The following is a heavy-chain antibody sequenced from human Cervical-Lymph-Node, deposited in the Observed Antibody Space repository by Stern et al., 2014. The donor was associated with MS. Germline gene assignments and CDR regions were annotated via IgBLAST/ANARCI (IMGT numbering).Heavy chain of an antibody. Sequence: QVQLVQSGAEVKKPGSSMKVSCKASGGTFSSDAIGWGRQAPGQGLGWRGGIIPIFETANYAQKFQGRVTITADQSTKTAYLELSSLTSGDTAMYFCASGTRSSWYFDFWGQGTLVTVST. D-gene: IGHD6-13*01. CDR2: IIPIFETA. V-gene: IGHV1-69*01. J-gene: IGHJ4*02. CDR1: GGTFSSDA. CDR3: ASGTRSSWYFDF.